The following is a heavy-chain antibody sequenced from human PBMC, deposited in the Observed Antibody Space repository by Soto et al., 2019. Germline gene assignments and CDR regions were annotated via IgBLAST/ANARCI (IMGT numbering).Heavy chain of an antibody. CDR2: INHSGST. CDR3: AREKRLTIFGGAALVDV. CDR1: GGSIYGYY. Sequence: TLSLTCAVYGGSIYGYYWSWIHHPQGKGLEWIGEINHSGSTNYNPSLKSRVTISVDTSKNQFSLKLSSVTAADTAVYYCAREKRLTIFGGAALVDVWGKGTTVS. D-gene: IGHD3-3*01. J-gene: IGHJ6*03. V-gene: IGHV4-34*01.